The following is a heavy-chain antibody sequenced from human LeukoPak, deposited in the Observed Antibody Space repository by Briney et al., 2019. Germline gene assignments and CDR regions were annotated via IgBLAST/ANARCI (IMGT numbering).Heavy chain of an antibody. Sequence: ASVTVSFKASGYTFAAYGITWVRQAPGQGLEWMGWINTDKGDKKYAQTFQGRVTMTTDTSTSTAYMDLRSLRSDDTAVYYCARAGLSRYFDWSSPSGFYYGMDVWGQGTTVIVSS. CDR2: INTDKGDK. CDR3: ARAGLSRYFDWSSPSGFYYGMDV. J-gene: IGHJ6*02. CDR1: GYTFAAYG. D-gene: IGHD3-9*01. V-gene: IGHV1-18*01.